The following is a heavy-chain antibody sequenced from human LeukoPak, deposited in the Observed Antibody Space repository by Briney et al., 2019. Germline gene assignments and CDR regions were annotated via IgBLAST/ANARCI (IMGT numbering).Heavy chain of an antibody. J-gene: IGHJ3*02. CDR3: ARHVIMITFGGVIVTIAFDI. D-gene: IGHD3-16*02. Sequence: PSETLSLTCTVSGGSISSSSYYWGWIRQPPGKGLEWIGSIYYSGSTYYNPSLKSRVTISVDTSKNQFSLKLSSVTAADTAVYYCARHVIMITFGGVIVTIAFDIWGQGTMVTVSS. CDR2: IYYSGST. CDR1: GGSISSSSYY. V-gene: IGHV4-39*01.